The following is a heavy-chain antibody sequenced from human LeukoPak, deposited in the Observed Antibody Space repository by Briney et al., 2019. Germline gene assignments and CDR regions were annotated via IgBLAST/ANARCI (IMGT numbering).Heavy chain of an antibody. CDR3: AKEGYDILTGYRTNWFDP. D-gene: IGHD3-9*01. V-gene: IGHV3-23*01. CDR1: GFTFSIYA. J-gene: IGHJ5*02. Sequence: PGGSLRLSCEASGFTFSIYAMTWVRQAPGKGLEWVSTFTNQHTTYYTDSVKGRFTISRDNSKNTLYLQMDSVRPEDTAVYYCAKEGYDILTGYRTNWFDPWGQGTLVTVSS. CDR2: FTNQHTT.